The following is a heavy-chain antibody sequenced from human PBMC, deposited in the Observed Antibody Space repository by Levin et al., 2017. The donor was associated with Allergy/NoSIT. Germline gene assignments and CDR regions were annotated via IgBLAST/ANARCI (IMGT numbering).Heavy chain of an antibody. Sequence: GGSLRLSCAASGFTFSSYGMHWVRQAPGKGLEWVAVISYDGSNKYYADSVKGRFTISRDNSKNTLYLQMNSLRAEDTAVYYCAKDAYYYGSGSYSDIWGQGTMVTVSS. V-gene: IGHV3-30*18. CDR1: GFTFSSYG. CDR2: ISYDGSNK. CDR3: AKDAYYYGSGSYSDI. J-gene: IGHJ3*02. D-gene: IGHD3-10*01.